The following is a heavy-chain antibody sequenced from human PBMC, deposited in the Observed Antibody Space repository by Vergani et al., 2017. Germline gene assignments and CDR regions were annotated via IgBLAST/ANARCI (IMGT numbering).Heavy chain of an antibody. CDR2: IYHSGGT. CDR1: GGSISSGGYS. Sequence: QLQLQESGSGLVKPSQTLSLTCAVSGGSISSGGYSWSWIRQPPGKGLEWIGEIYHSGGTNYNPSLKSRVTISVDKSKNQFSLKLSSVTAADTAVYYCARVSVGYYDSSGPFTDLRSGYYFDYWGQGTLVTVSS. J-gene: IGHJ4*02. D-gene: IGHD3-22*01. CDR3: ARVSVGYYDSSGPFTDLRSGYYFDY. V-gene: IGHV4-30-2*01.